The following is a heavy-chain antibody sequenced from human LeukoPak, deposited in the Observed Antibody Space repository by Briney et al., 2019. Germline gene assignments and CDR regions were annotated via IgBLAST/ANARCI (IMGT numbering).Heavy chain of an antibody. CDR3: AREIIGSSSLPDY. D-gene: IGHD6-6*01. V-gene: IGHV3-48*03. Sequence: PGGSLRLTCAASGFTFSSYEMNWLRQAPGKGLEWVSYISSSGSTIYYADSVKGRFTISRDNAKNSLYLQMNSLRAEDTAVYYCAREIIGSSSLPDYWGQGTLVTVSS. CDR1: GFTFSSYE. CDR2: ISSSGSTI. J-gene: IGHJ4*02.